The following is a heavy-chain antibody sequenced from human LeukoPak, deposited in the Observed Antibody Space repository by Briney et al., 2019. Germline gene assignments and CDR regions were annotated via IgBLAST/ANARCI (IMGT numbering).Heavy chain of an antibody. CDR3: ARALVQWLANMPFDY. CDR2: INHSGST. J-gene: IGHJ4*02. CDR1: GGSFSGYY. Sequence: SETLSLTCAVYGGSFSGYYWSWIRQPPGKGLEWIGEINHSGSTNYNPSLKGRVTMSVDTSKNQFSLKLSSVTAADTAVYYCARALVQWLANMPFDYWGQGTLVTVSS. V-gene: IGHV4-34*01. D-gene: IGHD6-19*01.